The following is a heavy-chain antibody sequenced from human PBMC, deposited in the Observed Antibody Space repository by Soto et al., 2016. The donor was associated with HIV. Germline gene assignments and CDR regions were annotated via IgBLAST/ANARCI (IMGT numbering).Heavy chain of an antibody. CDR3: ARDPREYYGSGTYWNY. D-gene: IGHD3-10*01. J-gene: IGHJ4*02. Sequence: QVQLVQSGAEVKKPGASVTVSCKTSGYTFTGYYLHWVRQAPGQGLEWMGWISAYNGNTNYAQELQGRVTMTTDTSTSTAYMELRSLRSDDTAVYYCARDPREYYGSGTYWNYWGQGTLVTVSS. CDR2: ISAYNGNT. CDR1: GYTFTGYY. V-gene: IGHV1-18*04.